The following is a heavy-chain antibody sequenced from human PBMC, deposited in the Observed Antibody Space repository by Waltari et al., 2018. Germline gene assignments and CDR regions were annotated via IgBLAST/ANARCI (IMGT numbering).Heavy chain of an antibody. CDR3: ARVTYYYGSGSYYNWFDP. Sequence: QLQLQESGPGLVKPSETLSLTCTVSGGSISSSSYYCGWIRQPPGKGLEWIGSIYYSGSTYYNPSLKSRVTISVDTSKNQFSLKLSSVTAADTAVYYCARVTYYYGSGSYYNWFDPWGQGTLVTVSS. D-gene: IGHD3-10*01. CDR1: GGSISSSSYY. J-gene: IGHJ5*02. CDR2: IYYSGST. V-gene: IGHV4-39*07.